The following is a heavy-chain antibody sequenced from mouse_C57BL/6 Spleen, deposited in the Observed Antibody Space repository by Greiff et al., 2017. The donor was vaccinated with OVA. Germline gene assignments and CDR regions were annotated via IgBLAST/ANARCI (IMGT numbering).Heavy chain of an antibody. Sequence: VQLQESGAELARPGASVKLSCKASGYTFTSYGISWEKQRTGQGLEWIGEIYPRSGNTYYNEKFKGKATLTADKSSSTAYMELRSLTSEDSAVYFCARSDYYGSSFAYWGQGTLVTVSA. CDR2: IYPRSGNT. V-gene: IGHV1-81*01. J-gene: IGHJ3*01. D-gene: IGHD1-1*01. CDR3: ARSDYYGSSFAY. CDR1: GYTFTSYG.